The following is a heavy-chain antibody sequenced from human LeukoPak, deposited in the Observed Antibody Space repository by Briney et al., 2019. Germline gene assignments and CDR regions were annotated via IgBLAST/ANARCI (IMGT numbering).Heavy chain of an antibody. V-gene: IGHV3-53*01. CDR1: GFTVSSNY. CDR3: ARGFGSPLYGSGTYPGDY. CDR2: IYSGGST. D-gene: IGHD3-10*01. Sequence: PGGSLRLSCAASGFTVSSNYMSWVRQAPGKGLEWVSIIYSGGSTFYADSVKGRFTISRDNAKNSLYLQMNSLRAEDTAVYYCARGFGSPLYGSGTYPGDYWGQGTLVTVSS. J-gene: IGHJ4*02.